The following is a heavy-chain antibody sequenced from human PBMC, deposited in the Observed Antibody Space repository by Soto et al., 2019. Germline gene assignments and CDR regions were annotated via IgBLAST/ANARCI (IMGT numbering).Heavy chain of an antibody. V-gene: IGHV3-7*01. D-gene: IGHD3-3*01. J-gene: IGHJ6*02. CDR1: GFTFSSYW. CDR2: IKQDGSEK. CDR3: ARRTYYDFWSGYFYYGMDV. Sequence: GGSLRLSCAASGFTFSSYWMSWVRQAPGKGLEWVANIKQDGSEKYYVDSVKGRFTISRDNAKNSLYLQMNSLRAEDTAVYYCARRTYYDFWSGYFYYGMDVWGQGTTVTVSS.